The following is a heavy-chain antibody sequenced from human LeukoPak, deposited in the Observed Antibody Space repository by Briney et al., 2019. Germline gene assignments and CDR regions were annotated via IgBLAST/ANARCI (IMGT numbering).Heavy chain of an antibody. CDR3: ARVPSPYYDVWSGKNWFDT. V-gene: IGHV1-18*01. CDR2: ISVYNGNT. Sequence: ASVKVSCQASGYTFMDYTITWVRQAPGLWLEWMGWISVYNGNTVYAQHLQDRITMTTDTSTNTAYMELRSLTSDDTAVYYCARVPSPYYDVWSGKNWFDTWGQGTRVTVSS. D-gene: IGHD3-3*01. J-gene: IGHJ5*02. CDR1: GYTFMDYT.